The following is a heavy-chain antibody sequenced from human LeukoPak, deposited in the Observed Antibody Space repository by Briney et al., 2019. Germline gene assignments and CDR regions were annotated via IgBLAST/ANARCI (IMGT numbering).Heavy chain of an antibody. D-gene: IGHD3-10*01. CDR3: ARGTLYYGSESYDY. Sequence: PGGSLRLSCAASGFTFDDYAMHWVRQAPGKGLEWVSGVSWNSGNIGYADSVKGRFTISRDNAKKSLYLQMKSLRAEDTAVYYCARGTLYYGSESYDYWGQGTLVAVSS. J-gene: IGHJ4*02. CDR1: GFTFDDYA. CDR2: VSWNSGNI. V-gene: IGHV3-9*01.